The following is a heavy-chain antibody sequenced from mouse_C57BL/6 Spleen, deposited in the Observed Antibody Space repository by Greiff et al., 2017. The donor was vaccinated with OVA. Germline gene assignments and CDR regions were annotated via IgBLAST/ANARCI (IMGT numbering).Heavy chain of an antibody. Sequence: EVKLMESEGGLVQPGSSMKLSCTASGFTFSDYYMAWVRQVPEKGLEWVANINYDGSSTYYLDSLKSRFIISRDNAKNILYLQMSSLKSEDTATYYCARDRDRYYGMDYWGQGTSVTVSS. V-gene: IGHV5-16*01. CDR1: GFTFSDYY. J-gene: IGHJ4*01. CDR3: ARDRDRYYGMDY. CDR2: INYDGSST.